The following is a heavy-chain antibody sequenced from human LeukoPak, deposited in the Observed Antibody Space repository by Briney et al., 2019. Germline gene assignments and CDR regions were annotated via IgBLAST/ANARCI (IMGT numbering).Heavy chain of an antibody. J-gene: IGHJ4*02. CDR1: GFTFRNAW. CDR3: AKAASGNWNDVSDY. V-gene: IGHV3-23*01. CDR2: ISGRGVST. Sequence: GGSLRLSCAAPGFTFRNAWMSWVRQAPGKGLEWVSAISGRGVSTSYADSVRGRFTISRDNSKNTLYLQMNSPRAEDTAVYYCAKAASGNWNDVSDYWGQGTLVTVSS. D-gene: IGHD1-20*01.